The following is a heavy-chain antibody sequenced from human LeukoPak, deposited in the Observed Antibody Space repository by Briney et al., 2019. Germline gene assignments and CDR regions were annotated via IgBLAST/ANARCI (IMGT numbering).Heavy chain of an antibody. CDR2: IYPGDSDT. D-gene: IGHD3-9*01. J-gene: IGHJ4*02. Sequence: GESLKISCNGSGYSFTSYWIGWVRQMPGKGLEWMGIIYPGDSDTRYSPSFQGQVTISADKSISTAYLQWSSLKASDTAMYYCARLHYYDILTGYYFDYWGQGTLVTVSS. V-gene: IGHV5-51*01. CDR3: ARLHYYDILTGYYFDY. CDR1: GYSFTSYW.